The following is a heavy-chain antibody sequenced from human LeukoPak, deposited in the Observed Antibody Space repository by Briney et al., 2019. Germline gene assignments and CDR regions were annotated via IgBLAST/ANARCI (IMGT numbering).Heavy chain of an antibody. Sequence: WETLSLTCAVYGGSFSEYYWSWFRQPPGKGLEWIGEINHSGSTNYNPSLKSRVTISVDTSKNQFSLRLSSVTAADTAIYYCARPQSFVGYSDMDVWGKGTSVTVSS. J-gene: IGHJ6*03. CDR3: ARPQSFVGYSDMDV. V-gene: IGHV4-34*01. CDR1: GGSFSEYY. CDR2: INHSGST. D-gene: IGHD2-15*01.